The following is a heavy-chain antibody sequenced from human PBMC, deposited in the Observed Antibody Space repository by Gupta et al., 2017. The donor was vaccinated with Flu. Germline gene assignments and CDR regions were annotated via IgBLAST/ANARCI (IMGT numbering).Heavy chain of an antibody. CDR1: GGSISDYF. D-gene: IGHD2-15*01. Sequence: QVQLQESGPGLVKPSETLSLTCTVSGGSISDYFWSWIRRPAGKRLEWIGRIYNSGGPNYNPSLKSRVTMSIDTSQNEFSLRLTSVTAADTGVYYCARAPPFPDSADYFDSWGQGILVTVSS. J-gene: IGHJ4*02. CDR3: ARAPPFPDSADYFDS. CDR2: IYNSGGP. V-gene: IGHV4-4*07.